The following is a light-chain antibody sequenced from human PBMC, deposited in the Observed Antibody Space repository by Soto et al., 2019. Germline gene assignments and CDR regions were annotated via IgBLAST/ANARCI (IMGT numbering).Light chain of an antibody. CDR2: DAS. CDR1: RSVSSF. CDR3: QQRAKWPSIS. V-gene: IGKV3-11*01. J-gene: IGKJ5*01. Sequence: DIVLTQSPATLSLSPGEGATLSCRASRSVSSFLAWYQQKPGQAPRLVIYDASNRATGVPARFSGSGSGTDFTLTISRLEPEDFAIYYCQQRAKWPSISFGQGTRLDIK.